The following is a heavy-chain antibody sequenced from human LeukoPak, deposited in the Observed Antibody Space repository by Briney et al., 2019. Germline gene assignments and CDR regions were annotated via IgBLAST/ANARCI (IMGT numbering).Heavy chain of an antibody. J-gene: IGHJ4*02. Sequence: GGSLRLSCAGSGFNFSNYAMHWVRQAPGKGLEWVAVISHVGSDQYYADSLKGRFTISRDNAKNSLYLQMNSLRAEDTAVYYCARGPSYCGNNCYYYFDSWGQGTLVTVSS. CDR1: GFNFSNYA. CDR2: ISHVGSDQ. CDR3: ARGPSYCGNNCYYYFDS. V-gene: IGHV3-30-3*01. D-gene: IGHD2-21*01.